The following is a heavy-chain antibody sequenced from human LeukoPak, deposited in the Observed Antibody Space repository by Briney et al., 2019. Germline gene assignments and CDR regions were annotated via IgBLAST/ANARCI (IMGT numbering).Heavy chain of an antibody. D-gene: IGHD6-19*01. J-gene: IGHJ4*02. Sequence: SETLSLTCAVYGGSFSGYYWSWIRQPPGKGLEWIGEINHSGSTNYNPSLKSRVTISVDTSKNQFSLKLSSVTAADTAVYYCARGKARGWSFDYWGQGTLVTVSS. CDR1: GGSFSGYY. CDR2: INHSGST. CDR3: ARGKARGWSFDY. V-gene: IGHV4-34*01.